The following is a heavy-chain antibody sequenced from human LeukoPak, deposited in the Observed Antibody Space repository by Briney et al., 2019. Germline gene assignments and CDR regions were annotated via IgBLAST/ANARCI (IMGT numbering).Heavy chain of an antibody. D-gene: IGHD3-3*01. CDR1: GGSISSGGYY. V-gene: IGHV4-31*03. CDR2: IYYSGST. Sequence: PSETLSLTCTVSGGSISSGGYYWSWIRQHPGKGLEWIGHIYYSGSTYYNPSLKSRVTISVDTSKNQFSLKLSSVTAADTAVYYCAREGRFDDFWSGYIDYWGQGTLVTVSS. CDR3: AREGRFDDFWSGYIDY. J-gene: IGHJ4*02.